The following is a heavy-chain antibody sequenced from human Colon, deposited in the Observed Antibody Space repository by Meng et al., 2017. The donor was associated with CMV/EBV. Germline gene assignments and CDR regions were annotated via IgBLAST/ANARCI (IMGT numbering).Heavy chain of an antibody. CDR1: GFTFSNYG. D-gene: IGHD3-10*01. Sequence: LSLTCAASGFTFSNYGINWVRQAPGKGPEWVAFISSSSSTIFYADSVQGRFTISRENAKNSLFLQMDSLRDEDTAVYYCARDGAAGFYGSGSYFFDFWGQGTLVTVSS. V-gene: IGHV3-48*02. J-gene: IGHJ4*02. CDR3: ARDGAAGFYGSGSYFFDF. CDR2: ISSSSSTI.